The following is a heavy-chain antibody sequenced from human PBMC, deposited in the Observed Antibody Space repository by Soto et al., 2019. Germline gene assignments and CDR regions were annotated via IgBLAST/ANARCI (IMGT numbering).Heavy chain of an antibody. D-gene: IGHD6-13*01. CDR1: VFSLSTSGVG. J-gene: IGHJ6*02. Sequence: GPPRMNPTQTLSLTCTLSVFSLSTSGVGVGLIRQPPGKALEWLALIYWNDDKRYSPSLKSRLTITKDTSKNQVVLTMTNMDPVDTATYYCAHSRSSWFMDVWGQGTTVTVSS. CDR2: IYWNDDK. V-gene: IGHV2-5*01. CDR3: AHSRSSWFMDV.